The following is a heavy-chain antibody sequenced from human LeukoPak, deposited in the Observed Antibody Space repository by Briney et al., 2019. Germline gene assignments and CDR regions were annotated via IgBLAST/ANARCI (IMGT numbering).Heavy chain of an antibody. D-gene: IGHD6-19*01. V-gene: IGHV1-69*13. CDR1: GGTFSRYA. CDR2: IIPMFGIA. CDR3: ARDRPYTGGWRGFDY. J-gene: IGHJ4*02. Sequence: SVKVSCKASGGTFSRYAISWVRQAPGQGLEWMGGIIPMFGIANYAQRFQGRVTITADESTSTAYMELSSLRSEDTAVYYCARDRPYTGGWRGFDYWGQGTLVTVSS.